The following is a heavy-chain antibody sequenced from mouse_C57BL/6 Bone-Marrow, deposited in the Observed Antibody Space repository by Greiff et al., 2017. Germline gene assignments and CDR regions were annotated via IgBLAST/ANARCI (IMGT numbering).Heavy chain of an antibody. J-gene: IGHJ2*01. D-gene: IGHD1-1*01. CDR3: ARSPFYYYGSGYVRGYFDY. V-gene: IGHV1-64*01. Sequence: VQLQQPGAELVKPGASVKLSCKASGYTFTSYWMHWVKQRPGQGLEWIGMIHPNSGSTNYNEKFKSKATLTVDKSSSTAYMQLSSLTSEDSAVYYCARSPFYYYGSGYVRGYFDYWGQGTTLTVSS. CDR1: GYTFTSYW. CDR2: IHPNSGST.